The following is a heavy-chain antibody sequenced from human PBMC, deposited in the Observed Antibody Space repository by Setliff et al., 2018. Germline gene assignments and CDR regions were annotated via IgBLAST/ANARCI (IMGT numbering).Heavy chain of an antibody. CDR3: ARTFTGRYFDL. CDR1: DFSVGSVYY. V-gene: IGHV4-38-2*02. Sequence: SETLSLTCTVSDFSVGSVYYWGWTRQPPGKGLEWIASVYYSGTTYYNPSLESRVTMSVDTSKNQFSLNLSSVSAADTAVYYCARTFTGRYFDLWGRGTLVTVSS. CDR2: VYYSGTT. J-gene: IGHJ2*01.